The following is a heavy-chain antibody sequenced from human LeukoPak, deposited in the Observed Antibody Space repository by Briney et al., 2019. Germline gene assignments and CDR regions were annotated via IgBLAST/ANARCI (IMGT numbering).Heavy chain of an antibody. CDR3: ARTYSSGQGAYY. CDR1: GFTFSSYG. J-gene: IGHJ4*02. D-gene: IGHD6-25*01. V-gene: IGHV3-23*01. CDR2: ISGSGGST. Sequence: GGTLRLSCAASGFTFSSYGMSWVRQAPGKGLEWVSAISGSGGSTYYADSVKGRFTISRDNSKNTLYLQMNSLRAEDTAVYYCARTYSSGQGAYYWGQGTLVTVSS.